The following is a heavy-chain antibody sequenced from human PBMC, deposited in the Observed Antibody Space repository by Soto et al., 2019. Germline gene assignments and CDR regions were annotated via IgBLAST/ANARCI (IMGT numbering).Heavy chain of an antibody. CDR1: GYSFTNYW. J-gene: IGHJ6*02. D-gene: IGHD3-9*01. Sequence: PGESLKISCKASGYSFTNYWIGWVRQMPGKGLEWMGIIYPGDSDTRYSPSFEGQVTISADKSISTAYLQWSSLKASDTAMYYCARSANYDSLTGYLYYYYGMDVWGQGTKVTVSS. V-gene: IGHV5-51*01. CDR3: ARSANYDSLTGYLYYYYGMDV. CDR2: IYPGDSDT.